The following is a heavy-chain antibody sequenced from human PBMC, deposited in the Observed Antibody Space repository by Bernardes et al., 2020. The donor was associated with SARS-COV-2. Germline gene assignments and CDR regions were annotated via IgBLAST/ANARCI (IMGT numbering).Heavy chain of an antibody. CDR2: IYWDDDK. D-gene: IGHD3-22*01. CDR1: GFSLSTSGVG. V-gene: IGHV2-5*02. CDR3: ALSYDSSGYYSDAFDI. J-gene: IGHJ3*02. Sequence: SVPTLVKPTQTLTLTCTFSGFSLSTSGVGVGWIRQPPGKALEWLALIYWDDDKRYSPSLKSRLTITKDTSKNQVVLTMTNMDPVDTATYYCALSYDSSGYYSDAFDIWGQGTMVTVSS.